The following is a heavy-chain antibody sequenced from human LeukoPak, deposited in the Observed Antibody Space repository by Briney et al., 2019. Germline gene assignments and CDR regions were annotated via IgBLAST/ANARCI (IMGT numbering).Heavy chain of an antibody. CDR2: INHSGST. Sequence: SETLSLTCAVYGGSFSGYYWSWIRQPPGKGLEWIGEINHSGSTNYNPSLKSRVTISVDTSENQFSLKLSSVTAADTAVYYCARVRSPTIFGVVIPGTAYYYYGMDVWGQGTTVTVSS. D-gene: IGHD3-3*01. CDR1: GGSFSGYY. J-gene: IGHJ6*02. V-gene: IGHV4-34*01. CDR3: ARVRSPTIFGVVIPGTAYYYYGMDV.